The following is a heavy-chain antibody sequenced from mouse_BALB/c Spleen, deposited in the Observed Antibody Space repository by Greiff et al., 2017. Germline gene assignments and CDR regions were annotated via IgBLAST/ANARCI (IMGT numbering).Heavy chain of an antibody. Sequence: EVKVVESGGGLVKPGGSLKLSCAASGFAFSSYDMSWVRQTPEKRLEWVAYISSGGGSTYYPDTVKGRFTISRDNAKNTLYLQMSSLKSEDTAMYYCARYDYEYWGQGTLVTVSA. CDR3: ARYDYEY. V-gene: IGHV5-12-1*01. CDR2: ISSGGGST. CDR1: GFAFSSYD. J-gene: IGHJ3*01. D-gene: IGHD2-4*01.